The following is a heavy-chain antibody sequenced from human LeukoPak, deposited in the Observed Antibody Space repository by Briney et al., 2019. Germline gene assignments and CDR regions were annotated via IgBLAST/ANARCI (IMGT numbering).Heavy chain of an antibody. CDR2: IYYSGST. CDR3: ARVYNYGSGSLPWFDP. J-gene: IGHJ5*02. CDR1: GGSIRNYY. D-gene: IGHD3-10*01. V-gene: IGHV4-59*01. Sequence: KPSETPSLTRTVSGGSIRNYYWTWIRQPPGEGLEWLGYIYYSGSTNYNPSLKSRVTISVDTSKNQFSLKLTSVTAADTAVYYCARVYNYGSGSLPWFDPWGQGTLVTVSS.